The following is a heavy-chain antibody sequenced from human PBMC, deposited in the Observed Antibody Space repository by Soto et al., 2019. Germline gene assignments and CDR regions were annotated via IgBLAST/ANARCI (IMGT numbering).Heavy chain of an antibody. Sequence: GASVKVSCKASGYTFTSYGISWVRQAPGQGLEWMGMISAYNGNTNYAQKLQGRFTMTTDTSTSTAYMELSSLRSEDTAVYYCAREDTAMALYNWFDPRGQGTLVTVYS. CDR3: AREDTAMALYNWFDP. J-gene: IGHJ5*02. CDR1: GYTFTSYG. CDR2: ISAYNGNT. D-gene: IGHD5-18*01. V-gene: IGHV1-18*01.